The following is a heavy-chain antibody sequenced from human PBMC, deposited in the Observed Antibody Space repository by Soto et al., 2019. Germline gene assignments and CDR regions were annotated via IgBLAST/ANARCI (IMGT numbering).Heavy chain of an antibody. CDR1: GGSISSGDYY. CDR2: IYYSGST. D-gene: IGHD3-10*01. Sequence: QVQLQESGPGLVKPSQTLSLTCTVSGGSISSGDYYWSWIRQPPGKGLEWIGYIYYSGSTYYNPSLMSRVTISVDTSKNQFSLKLSSVTAADTAVYYCASSPTYYYGSGSYYTAIDYWGQGTLVTVSS. CDR3: ASSPTYYYGSGSYYTAIDY. V-gene: IGHV4-30-4*01. J-gene: IGHJ4*02.